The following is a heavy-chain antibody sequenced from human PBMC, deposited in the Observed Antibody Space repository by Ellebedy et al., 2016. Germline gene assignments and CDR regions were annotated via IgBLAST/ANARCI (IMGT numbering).Heavy chain of an antibody. CDR3: ATLGGVEPIYGDRTFDY. D-gene: IGHD4-17*01. V-gene: IGHV1-24*01. J-gene: IGHJ4*02. CDR2: FDPEDGET. CDR1: GYTLTELS. Sequence: ASVKVSCKVSGYTLTELSMHWVRQAPGKGLEWMGGFDPEDGETIYAQKFQGRVTMTEDTSTDTAYMELSSLRSEDTAVYYCATLGGVEPIYGDRTFDYWGQGTLVTVSS.